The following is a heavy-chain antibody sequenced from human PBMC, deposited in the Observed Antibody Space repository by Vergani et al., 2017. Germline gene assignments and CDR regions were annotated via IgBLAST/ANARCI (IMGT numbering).Heavy chain of an antibody. D-gene: IGHD5-12*01. CDR2: INHSGST. CDR3: ARRWLRRAYFDY. J-gene: IGHJ4*02. V-gene: IGHV4-34*01. CDR1: GGSFSGYY. Sequence: QVQLQQWGAGLLTPSETLSLTCAVYGGSFSGYYWSWIRQPPGKGLEWIGEINHSGSTNYNPSRKSRVTISVDTSKNQFSLKLSAVTAADTAGYYCARRWLRRAYFDYWGQGTLVTVSS.